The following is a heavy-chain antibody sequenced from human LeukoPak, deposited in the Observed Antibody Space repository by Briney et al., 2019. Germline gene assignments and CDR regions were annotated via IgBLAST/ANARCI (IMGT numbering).Heavy chain of an antibody. CDR1: GGSISSYY. Sequence: SETLSLTCTVSGGSISSYYWSWIRQPPGKGLEWIGYIYYSGSTNYNPSLKSRVTISVDTSKNQFSLKLSSVTAADTAVYYCARDRLSGSGRNAFDIWGQGTMVTVSS. V-gene: IGHV4-59*12. CDR2: IYYSGST. CDR3: ARDRLSGSGRNAFDI. J-gene: IGHJ3*02. D-gene: IGHD3-10*01.